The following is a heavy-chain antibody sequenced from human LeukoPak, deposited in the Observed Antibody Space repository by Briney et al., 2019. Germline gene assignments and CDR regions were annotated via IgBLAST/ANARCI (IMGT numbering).Heavy chain of an antibody. CDR3: ASDSFSISAQSTVNFGY. CDR2: INEDGSAQ. Sequence: GGSLRLSCAASGFTFSNYWMSWVRQAPGKGLEWVANINEDGSAQYYVGSVRGRFTISRDNAKNSLYPQMDSRRVEYTAVYYCASDSFSISAQSTVNFGYWGQGILVTVSS. V-gene: IGHV3-7*01. CDR1: GFTFSNYW. D-gene: IGHD2-21*01. J-gene: IGHJ4*02.